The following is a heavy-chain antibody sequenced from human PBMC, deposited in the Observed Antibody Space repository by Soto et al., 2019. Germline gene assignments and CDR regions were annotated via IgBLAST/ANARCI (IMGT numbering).Heavy chain of an antibody. V-gene: IGHV1-69*12. CDR1: GGTFSSYA. Sequence: QVQLVQSGAEVKKPGSSVKVSCKASGGTFSSYAISWVRQAPGQGLEWMGGIIPIFGTANYAQKFQGRVTITADESTSTAYMELSSQRSEDTAVYYCARVVRFLEWLLSGWFDPWAQGTLVTVSS. J-gene: IGHJ5*02. CDR3: ARVVRFLEWLLSGWFDP. D-gene: IGHD3-3*01. CDR2: IIPIFGTA.